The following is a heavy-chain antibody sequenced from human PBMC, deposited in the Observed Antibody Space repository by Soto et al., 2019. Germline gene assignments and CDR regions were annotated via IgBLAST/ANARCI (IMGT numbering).Heavy chain of an antibody. J-gene: IGHJ3*02. D-gene: IGHD4-17*01. Sequence: EVQLVESGGGLVQPGGSLRLSCAASGFTFSSYAMHWVRQAPGKGLEYVSAISSNGGSTYYANSVKGRFTISRDNSKNTLRRNMSSLRAALIAVYSCARTEYGDYAEPDAFDIWGQGTMVTVSS. CDR2: ISSNGGST. CDR1: GFTFSSYA. V-gene: IGHV3-64*01. CDR3: ARTEYGDYAEPDAFDI.